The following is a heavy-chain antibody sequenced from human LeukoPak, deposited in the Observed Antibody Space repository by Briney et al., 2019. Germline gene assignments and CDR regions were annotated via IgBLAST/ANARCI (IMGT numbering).Heavy chain of an antibody. D-gene: IGHD3-16*01. J-gene: IGHJ4*02. Sequence: AGGSLRLSCAASGFTVSSNYMSWIRQAPGKGLEWVSYISSSSSYTNYADSVKGRFTISRDNAKNSLYLQMNSLRAEDTAVYYCARDAPGLGFDYWGQGTLVTVSS. V-gene: IGHV3-11*06. CDR2: ISSSSSYT. CDR1: GFTVSSNY. CDR3: ARDAPGLGFDY.